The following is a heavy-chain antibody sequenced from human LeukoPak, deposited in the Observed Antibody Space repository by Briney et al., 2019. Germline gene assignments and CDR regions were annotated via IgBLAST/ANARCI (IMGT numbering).Heavy chain of an antibody. J-gene: IGHJ3*02. CDR2: IYDSGSA. CDR3: ARDRNKGAFDI. D-gene: IGHD1/OR15-1a*01. CDR1: GGSISSYY. Sequence: SETLSLTCTVSGGSISSYYWSWIRQPPGKGLEWIGYIYDSGSANYNPSLKSRVTMSVDTSKNQFSLKLSSVTAAGTAMYYCARDRNKGAFDIWDQGTMVTVSS. V-gene: IGHV4-59*01.